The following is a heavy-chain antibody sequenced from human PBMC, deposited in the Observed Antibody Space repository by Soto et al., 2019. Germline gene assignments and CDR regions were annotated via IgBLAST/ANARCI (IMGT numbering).Heavy chain of an antibody. D-gene: IGHD6-25*01. V-gene: IGHV4-59*08. CDR1: GGSISSYY. Sequence: SETLSLTCTVSGGSISSYYWSWIRQPPGKGLEWIGYIYYSGSTNYNPSLKSRVTISVDTSKNQFSLKLSSVTAADTAIYYCARSGQRLAPLASWGQGARVTVSP. J-gene: IGHJ5*02. CDR2: IYYSGST. CDR3: ARSGQRLAPLAS.